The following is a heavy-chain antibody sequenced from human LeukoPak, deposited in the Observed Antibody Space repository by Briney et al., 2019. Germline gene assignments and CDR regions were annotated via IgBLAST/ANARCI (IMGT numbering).Heavy chain of an antibody. CDR2: ISYDGSNK. CDR3: ARGKRGYSGYGNYYYMDV. J-gene: IGHJ6*03. D-gene: IGHD5-12*01. Sequence: GGSLRLSCAASGFTFSRYGMHWVRQAPGKGLEWVAVISYDGSNKYYADSVKGRFTISRDNSKNTLYLQMNSLRAEDTAVYYCARGKRGYSGYGNYYYMDVWGKGTTVTVSS. CDR1: GFTFSRYG. V-gene: IGHV3-30*03.